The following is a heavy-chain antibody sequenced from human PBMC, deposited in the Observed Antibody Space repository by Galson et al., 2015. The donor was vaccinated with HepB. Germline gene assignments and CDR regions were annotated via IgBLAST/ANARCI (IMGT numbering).Heavy chain of an antibody. Sequence: SLRLSCAASGFTFSSYAMHWVRQAPGKGLEWVAVISYDGSNKYYADSVKGRFTISRDNSKNTLYLQMNSLRAEDTAVYYCARLQRAIDDPPGYWGQGTLVTVSS. V-gene: IGHV3-30*04. D-gene: IGHD4-11*01. CDR2: ISYDGSNK. CDR1: GFTFSSYA. CDR3: ARLQRAIDDPPGY. J-gene: IGHJ4*02.